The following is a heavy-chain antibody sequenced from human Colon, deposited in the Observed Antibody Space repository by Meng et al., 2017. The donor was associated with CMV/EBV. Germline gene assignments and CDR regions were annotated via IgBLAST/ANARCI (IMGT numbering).Heavy chain of an antibody. D-gene: IGHD3-3*01. V-gene: IGHV4-61*01. CDR2: IFYTGST. Sequence: SETLSLTCSVSGDSVSSGSYYWSWIRQSPGKGLEWIGYIFYTGSTKYNPSLKSRVTISLDTSKNEFSLNLRSVSAADTAVYYCANYTSDWFDPWGQGTLVTVS. CDR3: ANYTSDWFDP. CDR1: GDSVSSGSYY. J-gene: IGHJ5*02.